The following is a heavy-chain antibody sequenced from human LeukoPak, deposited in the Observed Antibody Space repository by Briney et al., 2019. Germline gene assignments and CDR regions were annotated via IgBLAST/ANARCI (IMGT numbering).Heavy chain of an antibody. CDR1: GFTFSSYG. V-gene: IGHV3-30*02. J-gene: IGHJ4*02. Sequence: GGSLRLSCAASGFTFSSYGMHWVRQAPGKGLEWVAFIRYDGSNKYYADSVKGRFTISRDNSKNTLYLQMNSLRAEDTAVYYCAKHPRGLLSLRGVTNYFDYWGQGTLVTVSS. D-gene: IGHD3-10*01. CDR2: IRYDGSNK. CDR3: AKHPRGLLSLRGVTNYFDY.